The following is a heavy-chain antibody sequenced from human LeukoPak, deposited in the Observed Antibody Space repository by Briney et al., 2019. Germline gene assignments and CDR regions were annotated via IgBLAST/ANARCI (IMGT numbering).Heavy chain of an antibody. CDR3: ASWAGETKNGLWSGPFDY. Sequence: ASVKVSCKPSGYTFTGYYMHWVRQAPGQGLEWMGIIDPDGGSTNYAQRFQGRLTMTRDTSTTTVYMELSSLRSEDTAVYYCASWAGETKNGLWSGPFDYWGQGTLVTVSS. V-gene: IGHV1-46*01. CDR2: IDPDGGST. J-gene: IGHJ4*02. D-gene: IGHD3-3*01. CDR1: GYTFTGYY.